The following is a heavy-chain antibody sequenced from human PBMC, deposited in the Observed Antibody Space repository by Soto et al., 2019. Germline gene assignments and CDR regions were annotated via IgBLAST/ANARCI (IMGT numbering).Heavy chain of an antibody. Sequence: SETLSLTCTVSGGSISSYYWSWIRQPPGKGLEWIGYIYYSGRTNYNPSLKSRFTISVDTSKNQFSLKLSSVTAADTAVYYCARRPDARGNFDYWGQGTLVTVSS. V-gene: IGHV4-59*08. J-gene: IGHJ4*02. CDR2: IYYSGRT. CDR3: ARRPDARGNFDY. CDR1: GGSISSYY. D-gene: IGHD3-10*01.